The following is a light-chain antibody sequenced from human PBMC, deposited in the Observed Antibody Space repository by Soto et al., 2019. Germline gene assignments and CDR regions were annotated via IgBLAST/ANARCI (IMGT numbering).Light chain of an antibody. Sequence: EIVLTQSPGTLSLSPGERATLSCRASQSVSSSYLAWYQQKPGQAPRLLIYGASSRATGIPDRFSGSGSGTDFTLTITRLEPEDCALYYCQQSPVTFGQGTKVDIK. CDR3: QQSPVT. V-gene: IGKV3-20*01. CDR2: GAS. CDR1: QSVSSSY. J-gene: IGKJ1*01.